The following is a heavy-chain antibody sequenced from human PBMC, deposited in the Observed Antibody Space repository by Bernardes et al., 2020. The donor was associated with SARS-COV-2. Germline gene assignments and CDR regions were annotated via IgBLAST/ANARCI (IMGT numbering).Heavy chain of an antibody. V-gene: IGHV4-59*08. Sequence: SEPLSLTCTVSGGSMSSYYWSWIRQPPGKELEWIDYIYYSGSTDYNPSLKSRVTISIDTSKNQFSLKLSSVTAADTAMYYCARLRADSLGGGFDSWGQGTLVTVSS. CDR3: ARLRADSLGGGFDS. J-gene: IGHJ4*02. D-gene: IGHD1-26*01. CDR1: GGSMSSYY. CDR2: IYYSGST.